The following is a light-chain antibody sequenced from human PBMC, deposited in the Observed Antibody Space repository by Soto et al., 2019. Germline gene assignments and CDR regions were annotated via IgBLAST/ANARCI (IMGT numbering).Light chain of an antibody. CDR2: EVS. CDR1: SSDVGVSNL. Sequence: QSALTQPASVSGSPGQSITISCTGSSSDVGVSNLVSWYQQHPGKAPKLIIYEVSQRPSGVSNRFSGSKSGNTASLTISGLQADDGGDYYCCSYENRRWLFGAGTKLTVL. V-gene: IGLV2-23*02. J-gene: IGLJ3*02. CDR3: CSYENRRWL.